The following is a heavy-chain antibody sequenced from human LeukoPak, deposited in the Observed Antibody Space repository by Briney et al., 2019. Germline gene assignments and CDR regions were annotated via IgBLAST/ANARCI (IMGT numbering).Heavy chain of an antibody. V-gene: IGHV3-23*01. CDR1: GFSFNTCA. Sequence: GGSLRLSCAASGFSFNTCAMSWVRQAPGKGLEWVSTTSGGGRSTDYADSVKGQFTISRDNSKNTLYLQMNSLRAEDTAVYYCARERYFDYWGQGTLVTVSS. CDR2: TSGGGRST. J-gene: IGHJ4*02. CDR3: ARERYFDY.